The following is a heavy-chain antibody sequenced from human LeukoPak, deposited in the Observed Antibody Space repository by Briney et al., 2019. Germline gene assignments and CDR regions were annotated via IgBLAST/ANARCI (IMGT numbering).Heavy chain of an antibody. D-gene: IGHD6-13*01. CDR1: GFTFSSYS. V-gene: IGHV3-21*01. J-gene: IGHJ4*02. Sequence: PGGSLRLSCAASGFTFSSYSMIWVRQAPGKGLEWVSSITSSTYIYHADSLKGRFTISRDNAKNSLYLQMNSLTADDTAVYYCARVAPGNGYFDYWGQGTLVAVSS. CDR3: ARVAPGNGYFDY. CDR2: ITSSTYI.